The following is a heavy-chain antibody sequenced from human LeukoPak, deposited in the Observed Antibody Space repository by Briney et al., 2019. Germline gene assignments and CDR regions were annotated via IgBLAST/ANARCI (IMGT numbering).Heavy chain of an antibody. CDR2: INSDGSST. D-gene: IGHD3-22*01. CDR3: AATKWLFQYDAFDI. Sequence: GGSLRLSCAASGFTFSSYWMHWVRQAPGKGLVWVSRINSDGSSTSYADSVKGRFTISRDNSKNTLYLQMNSLRAEDTAVYYCAATKWLFQYDAFDIWGQGTMVTVSS. V-gene: IGHV3-74*01. CDR1: GFTFSSYW. J-gene: IGHJ3*02.